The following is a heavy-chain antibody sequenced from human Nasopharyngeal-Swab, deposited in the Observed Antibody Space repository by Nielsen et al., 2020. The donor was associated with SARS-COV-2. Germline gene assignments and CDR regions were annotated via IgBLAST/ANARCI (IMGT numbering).Heavy chain of an antibody. Sequence: GESLKISCAASEFTFSSYGMHWVRQAPGKGLEWVAVIGYDGSNKYYADSVRGRFTISRDNSQNTLYLQMNSLRAEDTAVYYCAKVWWAETDAFDFWGQGTTVTVSS. D-gene: IGHD2-21*01. CDR2: IGYDGSNK. V-gene: IGHV3-33*06. CDR3: AKVWWAETDAFDF. J-gene: IGHJ3*01. CDR1: EFTFSSYG.